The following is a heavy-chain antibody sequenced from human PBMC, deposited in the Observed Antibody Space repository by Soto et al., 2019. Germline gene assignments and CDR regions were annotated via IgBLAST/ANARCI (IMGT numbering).Heavy chain of an antibody. D-gene: IGHD1-26*01. J-gene: IGHJ6*02. CDR2: ISGNGGST. CDR1: GFTFSSYA. Sequence: GGSLRLSCAASGFTFSSYAVSWVRQAPGKGLEWVSTISGNGGSTYYADSVKGRFTISRDNSKNTLYLQMNSLRAEDTALYYCASGIVGATTYGMDVWGQGTTVTVSS. CDR3: ASGIVGATTYGMDV. V-gene: IGHV3-23*01.